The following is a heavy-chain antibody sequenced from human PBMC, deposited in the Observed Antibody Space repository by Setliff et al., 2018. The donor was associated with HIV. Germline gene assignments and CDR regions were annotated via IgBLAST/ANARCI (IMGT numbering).Heavy chain of an antibody. CDR2: INTHSGYT. CDR3: ATDPDGGNSDG. D-gene: IGHD2-21*02. V-gene: IGHV1-18*01. CDR1: GYTFNNYG. Sequence: ASVKVSCKASGYTFNNYGISWVRQAPGQGLEWMGWINTHSGYTNYAQNVQGRVTITADTSTDTAYMELSSLRSEDTAVYYCATDPDGGNSDGWGQGTLVTVSS. J-gene: IGHJ4*02.